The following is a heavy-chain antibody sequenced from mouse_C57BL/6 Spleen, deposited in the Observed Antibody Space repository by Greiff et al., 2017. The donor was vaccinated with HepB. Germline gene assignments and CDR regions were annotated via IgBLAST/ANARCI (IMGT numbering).Heavy chain of an antibody. CDR3: ASAYYNNPHSFDY. V-gene: IGHV1-42*01. J-gene: IGHJ2*01. CDR1: GYSFTGYY. D-gene: IGHD2-5*01. Sequence: VQLQQSGPELVKPGASVKISCKASGYSFTGYYMNWVKQSPEKSLEWIGEINHSTGGTTYNQKFKAKATLTVDKSSTTAYMQLKILTSKDSAVYYCASAYYNNPHSFDYWGQGTTLTVSS. CDR2: INHSTGGT.